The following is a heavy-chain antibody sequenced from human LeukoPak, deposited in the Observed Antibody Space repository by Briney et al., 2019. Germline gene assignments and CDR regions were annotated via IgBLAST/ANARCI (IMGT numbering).Heavy chain of an antibody. CDR2: ISSSSSYI. D-gene: IGHD6-19*01. CDR3: ARFNTAGWQVDY. Sequence: PGGSLRLSCAASGSTFSSYSMNWVRQAPGKGLEWVSSISSSSSYIYYADSVKGRFTISRDNAKNSLYLQMNSLRAEDTAVYYCARFNTAGWQVDYWGQGTLVTVSS. CDR1: GSTFSSYS. V-gene: IGHV3-21*01. J-gene: IGHJ4*02.